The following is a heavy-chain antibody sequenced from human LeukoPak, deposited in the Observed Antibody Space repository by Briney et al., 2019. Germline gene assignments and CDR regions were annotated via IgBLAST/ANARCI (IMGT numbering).Heavy chain of an antibody. CDR2: ISGSGGST. Sequence: GGSLRLSCAASGFTFSSYAMSWVRQAPGKGLERVSAISGSGGSTYYADSVKGRFTISRDNSKNTLYLQMNSLRAEDTAVYYCAKTLFNWNDEDYFDYWGQGTLVTVSS. D-gene: IGHD1-1*01. J-gene: IGHJ4*02. CDR1: GFTFSSYA. V-gene: IGHV3-23*01. CDR3: AKTLFNWNDEDYFDY.